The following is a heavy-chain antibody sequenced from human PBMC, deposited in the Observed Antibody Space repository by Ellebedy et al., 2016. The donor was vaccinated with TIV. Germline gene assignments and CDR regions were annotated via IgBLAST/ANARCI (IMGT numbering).Heavy chain of an antibody. J-gene: IGHJ4*02. Sequence: GGSLRLSCAASGFTFSDHYMDWVRQAPGEGLEWVGRIREKVNSYTTEYAASVKGRFTISRDESTNSLYLQMNSLKTEDTAVYYCARGSGGSGYVTFDYWGQGTLVTVSS. CDR3: ARGSGGSGYVTFDY. V-gene: IGHV3-72*01. D-gene: IGHD6-19*01. CDR1: GFTFSDHY. CDR2: IREKVNSYTT.